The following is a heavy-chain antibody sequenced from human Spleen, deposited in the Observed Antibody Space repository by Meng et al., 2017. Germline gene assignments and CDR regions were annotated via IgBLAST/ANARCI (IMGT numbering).Heavy chain of an antibody. J-gene: IGHJ4*02. Sequence: GQLRQGGAGLLKPSETLSLTCAVYGGSFSGYYWSWIRQPPGKGLEWIGEINHSGSTNYNPSLKRRVTISVDTSKNNLSLKLSSVTAADSAVYYCARGPTTMAHDFDYWGQGTLVTVSS. CDR3: ARGPTTMAHDFDY. V-gene: IGHV4-34*01. CDR1: GGSFSGYY. CDR2: INHSGST. D-gene: IGHD4-11*01.